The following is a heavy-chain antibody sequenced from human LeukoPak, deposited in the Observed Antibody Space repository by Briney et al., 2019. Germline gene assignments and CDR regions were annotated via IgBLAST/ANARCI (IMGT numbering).Heavy chain of an antibody. J-gene: IGHJ4*02. Sequence: PSETLSLTCAVYDGSFSGYYWSWIRQPPGKGLEWIGEINHSGSTNYNPSLKSRVTISLDTSKSQFSLKVRYVTAADTAVYYCARGLNDSWTGENYWGQGALVTVSS. CDR2: INHSGST. CDR3: ARGLNDSWTGENY. D-gene: IGHD3-3*01. V-gene: IGHV4-34*01. CDR1: DGSFSGYY.